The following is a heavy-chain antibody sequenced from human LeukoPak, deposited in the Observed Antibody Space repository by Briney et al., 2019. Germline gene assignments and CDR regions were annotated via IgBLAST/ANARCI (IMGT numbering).Heavy chain of an antibody. D-gene: IGHD6-19*01. CDR1: GFTFNNNG. CDR2: IWYDGSSK. Sequence: GGSLRLSCVASGFTFNNNGMHWVRQAPGKGLEWVAVIWYDGSSKYYADPVKGRFTISRDTSKNTLYLQMNSLRAEDTAVYYCAKSSTYSSGAHAYDIWGQGTLVTVSS. J-gene: IGHJ3*02. V-gene: IGHV3-33*06. CDR3: AKSSTYSSGAHAYDI.